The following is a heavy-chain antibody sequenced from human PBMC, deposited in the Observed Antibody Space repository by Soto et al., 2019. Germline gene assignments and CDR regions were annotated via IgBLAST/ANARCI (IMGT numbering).Heavy chain of an antibody. CDR3: ARSLTYYYDSLSLTSAFDI. CDR1: GGTFSSYA. D-gene: IGHD3-22*01. J-gene: IGHJ3*02. V-gene: IGHV1-69*12. CDR2: IIPIFGTA. Sequence: QVQLVQSGAEVKKPGSSVKVSCKASGGTFSSYAISWVRQAPGQGLEWMGGIIPIFGTANYAQKFQGRVTITADEXXSXAXXELSSLRSEDTAVYYCARSLTYYYDSLSLTSAFDIWGQGTMVTVSS.